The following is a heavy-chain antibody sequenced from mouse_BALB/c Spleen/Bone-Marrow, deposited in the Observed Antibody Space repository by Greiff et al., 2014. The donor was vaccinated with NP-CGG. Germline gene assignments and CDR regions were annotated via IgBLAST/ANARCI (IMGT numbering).Heavy chain of an antibody. V-gene: IGHV1-69*02. CDR3: ARDSITTVAATDY. CDR1: GYTFNSYW. J-gene: IGHJ2*01. Sequence: QVQLQQSGAELVKPGASVKLSCKASGYTFNSYWMHWGKQRPGQGLEWIGEIDPSDSYTNYNQKFKGKATLTVDKSSSTAYMQLSSLTSEDSAVYYCARDSITTVAATDYWGQGTTLTVSS. CDR2: IDPSDSYT. D-gene: IGHD1-1*01.